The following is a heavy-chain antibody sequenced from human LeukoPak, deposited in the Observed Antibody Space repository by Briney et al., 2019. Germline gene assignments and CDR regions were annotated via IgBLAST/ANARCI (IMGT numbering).Heavy chain of an antibody. J-gene: IGHJ4*02. D-gene: IGHD3-22*01. Sequence: SETLSLTCAVYGGSFSGYYWSWIRQPPGKGLEWIGEINHSGSTNYNPSLKSRATISVDTSKNQFSLKLSSVTAADTAVYYCARGSDSSGYIDYWGQGTLVTVSS. V-gene: IGHV4-34*01. CDR2: INHSGST. CDR3: ARGSDSSGYIDY. CDR1: GGSFSGYY.